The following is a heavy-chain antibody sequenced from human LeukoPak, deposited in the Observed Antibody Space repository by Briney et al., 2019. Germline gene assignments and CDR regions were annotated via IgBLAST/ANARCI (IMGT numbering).Heavy chain of an antibody. CDR3: ASGIVVVPAALTFDY. CDR1: GLTFSSYS. CDR2: ISSSSTI. V-gene: IGHV3-48*04. J-gene: IGHJ4*02. Sequence: PGGSLRLSCAASGLTFSSYSMNWVRQAPGKGLEWVSYISSSSTIYYADSVKGRFTISRDNAKNSLYLQMNSLRAEDTAVYYCASGIVVVPAALTFDYWGQGTLVTVSS. D-gene: IGHD2-2*01.